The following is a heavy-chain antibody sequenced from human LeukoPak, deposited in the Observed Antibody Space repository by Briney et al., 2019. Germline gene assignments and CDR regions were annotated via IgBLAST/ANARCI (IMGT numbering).Heavy chain of an antibody. Sequence: GGSLRLSCAASGFTFSSYGMSWVRQAPGKGLKWVSSISAGGNTYYADSVKGRFIISRDNSKNTLYLQMNSLRAEDTAIYYCAKSGGGWTFDYWGQGTLVTVSS. CDR2: ISAGGNT. V-gene: IGHV3-23*01. J-gene: IGHJ4*02. CDR1: GFTFSSYG. D-gene: IGHD2-15*01. CDR3: AKSGGGWTFDY.